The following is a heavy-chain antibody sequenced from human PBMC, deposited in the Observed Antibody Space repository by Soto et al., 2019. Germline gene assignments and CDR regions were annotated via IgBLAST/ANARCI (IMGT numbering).Heavy chain of an antibody. J-gene: IGHJ4*02. D-gene: IGHD2-2*01. CDR3: ARADPAASVGY. V-gene: IGHV4-34*01. CDR2: INHSGST. Sequence: SETLSLTCAVYGGSFSGYYWSWIRQPPGKGLEWIGEINHSGSTNYNPSLKSRVTISVDTFKNQFSLRMNSMIAADTAVYYCARADPAASVGYWGQGTLVTVSS. CDR1: GGSFSGYY.